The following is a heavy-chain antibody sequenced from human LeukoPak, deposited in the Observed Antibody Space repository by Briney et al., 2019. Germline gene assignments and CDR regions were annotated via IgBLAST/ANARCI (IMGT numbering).Heavy chain of an antibody. CDR3: ARSLTMVRAYDY. CDR2: INSDGSST. J-gene: IGHJ4*02. CDR1: GFTFSSYW. V-gene: IGHV3-74*01. Sequence: GGSLRLSCAASGFTFSSYWMHWVRQAPGKWLVWVSRINSDGSSTTYADSVKGRFTISRDNAKNTLYLQMNSLRVEDTAVYYCARSLTMVRAYDYWGQGTLVTVSS. D-gene: IGHD3-10*01.